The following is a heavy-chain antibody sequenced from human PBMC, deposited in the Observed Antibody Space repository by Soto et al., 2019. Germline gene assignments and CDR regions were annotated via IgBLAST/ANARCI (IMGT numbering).Heavy chain of an antibody. Sequence: QVQLVQSGAEVKKPGASVKVSCKASGYTFTSYGISWVRQAPGQGLEWMGWISAYNGNTNYAQKLQGRVTMTTDTSTSTAYMELRSLRSDDTAVYYCASVAAADSDPYYFDYWGQGTLVTVSS. CDR1: GYTFTSYG. V-gene: IGHV1-18*01. CDR3: ASVAAADSDPYYFDY. J-gene: IGHJ4*02. D-gene: IGHD6-13*01. CDR2: ISAYNGNT.